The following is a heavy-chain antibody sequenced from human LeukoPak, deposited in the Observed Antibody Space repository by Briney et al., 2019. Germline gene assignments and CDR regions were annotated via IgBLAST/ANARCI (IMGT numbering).Heavy chain of an antibody. CDR3: ARWSGSGWYSN. V-gene: IGHV3-48*01. Sequence: GGSLRLSCAASGLTFSSYSITWIRQAPGKGLEWVSYISSSSDTIYYADSVKGRFSISRDNAKNSLYLQMNSLRAEDTAVYYCARWSGSGWYSNWGQGTLVTVSS. D-gene: IGHD6-19*01. CDR2: ISSSSDTI. CDR1: GLTFSSYS. J-gene: IGHJ4*02.